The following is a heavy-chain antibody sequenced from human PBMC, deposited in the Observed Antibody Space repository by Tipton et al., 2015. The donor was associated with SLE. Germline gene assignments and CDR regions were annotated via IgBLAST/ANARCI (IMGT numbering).Heavy chain of an antibody. CDR2: IYYSGST. D-gene: IGHD6-13*01. CDR1: GGSVSSGSYY. CDR3: ARGSRRWGRDAFDI. J-gene: IGHJ3*02. V-gene: IGHV4-61*01. Sequence: TLSLTCTVSGGSVSSGSYYWSWIRQPPGKGLEWIGYIYYSGSTNYNPSLKSRVTISVDTSKNQFSLKLSSVTAADTAVYYCARGSRRWGRDAFDIWGQGTMVTVSS.